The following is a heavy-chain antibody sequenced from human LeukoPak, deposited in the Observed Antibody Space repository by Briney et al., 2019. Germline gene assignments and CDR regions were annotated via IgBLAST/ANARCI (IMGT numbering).Heavy chain of an antibody. Sequence: ASVKVSCTASGGTFSSYAISWVRQAPGQGLEWMGGIIPIFGTANYAQKFQGRVTITADESTSTAYMELSSLRSEDTAVYYCARGSDSGYDSKFDYWGQGTLVTVSS. CDR3: ARGSDSGYDSKFDY. J-gene: IGHJ4*02. V-gene: IGHV1-69*13. CDR2: IIPIFGTA. D-gene: IGHD5-12*01. CDR1: GGTFSSYA.